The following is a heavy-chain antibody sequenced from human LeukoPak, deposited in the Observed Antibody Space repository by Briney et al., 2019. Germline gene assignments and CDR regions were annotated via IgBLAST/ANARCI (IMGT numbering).Heavy chain of an antibody. Sequence: GGSLRLSCAASGFTFSSYSMNWVRQAPGKGLEWVSAIGGSGVTTYYADSVRGRFTISRDNFKNTMYLQMNSLRAEDTAVYYCGKIRLDSATGYWGQGTLVTVSS. V-gene: IGHV3-23*01. CDR2: IGGSGVTT. CDR3: GKIRLDSATGY. CDR1: GFTFSSYS. J-gene: IGHJ4*02. D-gene: IGHD2-15*01.